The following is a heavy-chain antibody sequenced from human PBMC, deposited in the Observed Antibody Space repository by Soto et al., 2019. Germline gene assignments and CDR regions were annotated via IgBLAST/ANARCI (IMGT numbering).Heavy chain of an antibody. Sequence: ASVKVSCKASGYTFISYDINWVRQAAGQGLEWMGWMNPNSGSTGFAQKFQGRVTMTRNASINTAYMELSSLRSEDTAVYYCAAGQVVAGYYYYGMDVWGQGTTVTVSS. V-gene: IGHV1-8*01. D-gene: IGHD2-15*01. J-gene: IGHJ6*02. CDR3: AAGQVVAGYYYYGMDV. CDR1: GYTFISYD. CDR2: MNPNSGST.